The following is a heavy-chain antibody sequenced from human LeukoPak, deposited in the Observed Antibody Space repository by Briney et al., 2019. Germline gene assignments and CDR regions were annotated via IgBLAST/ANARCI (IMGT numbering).Heavy chain of an antibody. V-gene: IGHV3-53*01. J-gene: IGHJ4*02. CDR1: GFTVSSNY. Sequence: GGSLRLSCAASGFTVSSNYMSWVRQAPGKGLEWVSVIYSGGTIYYADSVKGRFTISRDNAKNSLYQQMNSLRAEDTAVYYCATSYSAYNPPGHWGQGTLVTVSS. CDR2: IYSGGTI. CDR3: ATSYSAYNPPGH. D-gene: IGHD1-14*01.